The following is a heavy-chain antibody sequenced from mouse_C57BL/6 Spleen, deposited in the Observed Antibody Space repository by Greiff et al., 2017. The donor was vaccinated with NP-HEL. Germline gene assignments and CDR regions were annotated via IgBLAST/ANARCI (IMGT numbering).Heavy chain of an antibody. D-gene: IGHD2-3*01. CDR2: INPGSGGT. CDR1: GYAFTNYL. Sequence: VKLQESGAELVRPGTSVKVSCKASGYAFTNYLIEWVKQRPGQGLEWIGVINPGSGGTNYNEKFKGKATLTADKSSSTAYMQLSSLTSEDSAVYFCARNYDGLYFDYWGQGTTLTVSS. CDR3: ARNYDGLYFDY. V-gene: IGHV1-54*01. J-gene: IGHJ2*01.